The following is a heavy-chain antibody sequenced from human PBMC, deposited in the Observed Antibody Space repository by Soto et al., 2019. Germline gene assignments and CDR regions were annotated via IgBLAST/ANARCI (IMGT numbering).Heavy chain of an antibody. CDR3: ATPGYCSGGGCLDIDY. CDR2: ISWDGTNT. V-gene: IGHV3-43*01. D-gene: IGHD2-15*01. Sequence: GGSLRLSCAASGFTFDDYTVHWVRQAPGKSLEWVSLISWDGTNTYYTDSVKGRFTISRDNSKNTLYLQTNSLRAEDTAVYYCATPGYCSGGGCLDIDYWGQGTLVTISS. CDR1: GFTFDDYT. J-gene: IGHJ4*02.